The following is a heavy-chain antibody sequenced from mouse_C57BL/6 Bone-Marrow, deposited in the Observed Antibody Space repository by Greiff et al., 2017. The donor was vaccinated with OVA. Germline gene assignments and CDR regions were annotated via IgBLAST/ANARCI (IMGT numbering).Heavy chain of an antibody. V-gene: IGHV5-6*01. Sequence: EVKLVESGGDLVKPGGSLKLSCAASGFTFSSYGMSWVRQTPDKRLEWVATISSGGSYTYYPDSVKGRFTISRDNAKNTLYLQMSSLKSEDTAMYYCARPFYYDLPWFAYWGQGTLVTVSA. CDR2: ISSGGSYT. D-gene: IGHD2-4*01. J-gene: IGHJ3*01. CDR1: GFTFSSYG. CDR3: ARPFYYDLPWFAY.